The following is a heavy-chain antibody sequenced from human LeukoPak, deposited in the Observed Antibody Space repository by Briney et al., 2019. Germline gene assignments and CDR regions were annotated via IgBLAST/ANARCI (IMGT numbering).Heavy chain of an antibody. J-gene: IGHJ4*02. CDR3: ARRISGSYLDY. CDR2: IGSSDTTK. V-gene: IGHV3-48*02. D-gene: IGHD3-10*01. Sequence: GGSLRLSCAASGFSFSEYDMNWVRQAPGKGLEWVSYIGSSDTTKYYAESVKGRFIISRDNAKNSLYLEMNGLRDDDTAVYYCARRISGSYLDYWGKGTLVTVSS. CDR1: GFSFSEYD.